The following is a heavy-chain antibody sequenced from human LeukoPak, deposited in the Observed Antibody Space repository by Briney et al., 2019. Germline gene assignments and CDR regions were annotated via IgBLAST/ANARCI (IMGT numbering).Heavy chain of an antibody. J-gene: IGHJ6*02. CDR1: GYTFTSYD. V-gene: IGHV1-8*01. D-gene: IGHD3-10*01. CDR2: MNPNSGNT. CDR3: ARWSLWFGELSSGMDV. Sequence: GASVKVSCKASGYTFTSYDINWVRQATGQGLEWMGWMNPNSGNTGYAQKFQGRVTMTRTTSISTAYMELSSLKSEDTAVYYCARWSLWFGELSSGMDVWGQGTTVTVSS.